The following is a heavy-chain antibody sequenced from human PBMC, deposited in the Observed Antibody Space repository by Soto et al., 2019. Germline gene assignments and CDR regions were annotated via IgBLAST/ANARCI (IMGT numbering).Heavy chain of an antibody. V-gene: IGHV4-4*02. D-gene: IGHD2-2*01. J-gene: IGHJ4*02. Sequence: ASETLSLTCAVSGDSISSSNWWSWVRQPPGKGLEWIGEIYHSGSTNYNPSLKSRVTISVDKSKNQFSLKLSSVTAADTAVYYCARDEPAGDFDYWGQGTLVTVLL. CDR1: GDSISSSNW. CDR3: ARDEPAGDFDY. CDR2: IYHSGST.